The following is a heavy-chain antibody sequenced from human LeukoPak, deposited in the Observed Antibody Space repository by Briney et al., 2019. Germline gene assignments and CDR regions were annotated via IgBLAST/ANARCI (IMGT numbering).Heavy chain of an antibody. D-gene: IGHD3-22*01. CDR2: IYSGGST. Sequence: TGGSLRLSCAASGFTFSSYAMSWVRQAPGKGLEWVSVIYSGGSTYYADSVKGRFTISRDNSKNTLYLQMNSLRAEDTAVYYCARGRGYYDSSGYRRFNWFDPWGQGTLVTVSS. J-gene: IGHJ5*02. V-gene: IGHV3-66*01. CDR3: ARGRGYYDSSGYRRFNWFDP. CDR1: GFTFSSYA.